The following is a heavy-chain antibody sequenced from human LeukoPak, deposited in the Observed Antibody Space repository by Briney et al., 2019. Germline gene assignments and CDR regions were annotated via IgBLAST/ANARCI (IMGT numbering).Heavy chain of an antibody. J-gene: IGHJ6*03. CDR3: ARALSWTTESYYYMDV. D-gene: IGHD3/OR15-3a*01. V-gene: IGHV1-8*01. CDR2: MNPNSGNT. CDR1: GFTFTSHD. Sequence: ASVKVSCKASGFTFTSHDVKWVRQATGQGLEWLGWMNPNSGNTDYAQNFQGRATMTMNTSITTAYMELSSLRSEGTAVYYCARALSWTTESYYYMDVWGKGTTVTVSS.